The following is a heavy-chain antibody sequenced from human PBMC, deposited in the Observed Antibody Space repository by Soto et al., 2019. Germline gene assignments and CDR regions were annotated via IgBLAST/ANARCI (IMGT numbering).Heavy chain of an antibody. V-gene: IGHV1-69*08. D-gene: IGHD5-12*01. CDR2: TIPLLNVA. CDR3: ARDSPIGSTYSGYDAIDS. J-gene: IGHJ4*02. Sequence: QVQLEQSGAEVKKPGSSVKVSCKASGGTFSTSTFTWVRQAPGQGLEWMGRTIPLLNVADYAQDFQGRVTITADKSTSTAYMELTSLTSKDTAVYYCARDSPIGSTYSGYDAIDSWGQGTLVTVSS. CDR1: GGTFSTST.